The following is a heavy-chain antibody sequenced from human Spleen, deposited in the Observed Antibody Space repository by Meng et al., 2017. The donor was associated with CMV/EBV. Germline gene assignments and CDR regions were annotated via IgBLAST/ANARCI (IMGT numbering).Heavy chain of an antibody. CDR3: ARMAGSTSCYTDACYYYYGMDV. CDR1: GYTFTSYY. D-gene: IGHD2-2*02. Sequence: ASVKVSCKASGYTFTSYYIHWVRQAPGQGLEWMGVIDPSSGGTGYAQKFKGRVTMTRDTSTTTVYMELSSLRSEDTAVYYCARMAGSTSCYTDACYYYYGMDVWGQGTTVTVSS. CDR2: IDPSSGGT. J-gene: IGHJ6*02. V-gene: IGHV1-46*01.